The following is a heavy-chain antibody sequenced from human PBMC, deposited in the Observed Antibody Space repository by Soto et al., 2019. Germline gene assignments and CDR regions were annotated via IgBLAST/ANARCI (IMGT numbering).Heavy chain of an antibody. CDR2: IIPIFGTA. V-gene: IGHV1-69*01. Sequence: QVQLVQSGAEVKKPGSSVKVSCKASGGTFSSYAISWVRQAPGQGLEWMGGIIPIFGTANYAQKFQGRVTITADESTSTAYMELSSLRSEDTAVYYCARVRGAAATYYYYGMDVWGQGITVTVSS. CDR1: GGTFSSYA. J-gene: IGHJ6*02. CDR3: ARVRGAAATYYYYGMDV. D-gene: IGHD6-13*01.